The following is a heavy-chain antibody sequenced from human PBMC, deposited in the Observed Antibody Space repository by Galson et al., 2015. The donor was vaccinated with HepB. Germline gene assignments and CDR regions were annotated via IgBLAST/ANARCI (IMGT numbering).Heavy chain of an antibody. D-gene: IGHD4-17*01. V-gene: IGHV4-30-4*01. CDR2: ISYSGTN. CDR1: GGSISSGNYY. Sequence: LSLTCTVSGGSISSGNYYWNWIRQPPGKGLEWIGYISYSGTNYYNPSLKSRVSISVDTSKNQFSLNLRSVTAADTAVYYCATNQNHYGDVNWFVPWGQGTLVTVSS. CDR3: ATNQNHYGDVNWFVP. J-gene: IGHJ5*02.